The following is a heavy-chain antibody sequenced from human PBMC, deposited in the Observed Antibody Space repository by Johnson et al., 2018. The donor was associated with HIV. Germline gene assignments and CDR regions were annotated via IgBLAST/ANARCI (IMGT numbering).Heavy chain of an antibody. D-gene: IGHD6-13*01. CDR3: ARNQRRSSWYTEGEKVGNAFDI. V-gene: IGHV3-30-3*01. CDR2: ISYDGSNK. CDR1: GFTFSSYA. Sequence: QMQLVESGGGVVQPGRSLRLSCAASGFTFSSYAMHWVRQAPGKGLEWVAVISYDGSNKYYADSVKGRFTISRDNSKNTLYLQMNSLRAEDTAVYYCARNQRRSSWYTEGEKVGNAFDIWGQGTMVTVSS. J-gene: IGHJ3*02.